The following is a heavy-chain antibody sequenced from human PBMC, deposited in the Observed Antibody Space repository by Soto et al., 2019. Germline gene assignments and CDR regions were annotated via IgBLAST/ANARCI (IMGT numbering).Heavy chain of an antibody. V-gene: IGHV3-15*01. D-gene: IGHD2-21*01. CDR1: GFTFSGSA. Sequence: GGSLRLSCAASGFTFSGSAMHWVRQASGKGLEWVGRIRGKSDGGTTDYAASVKGRFTISRDDAENTLYLQMNSLKTEDTAVYYCTTYCGSVKCYDAFDIWGQGTVVTVS. J-gene: IGHJ3*02. CDR3: TTYCGSVKCYDAFDI. CDR2: IRGKSDGGTT.